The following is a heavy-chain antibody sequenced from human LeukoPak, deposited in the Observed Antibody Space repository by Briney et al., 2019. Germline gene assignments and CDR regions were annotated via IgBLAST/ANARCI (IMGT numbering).Heavy chain of an antibody. J-gene: IGHJ4*02. CDR1: GFTFSSYG. Sequence: QPGGSLRLSCAASGFTFSSYGMSWLRQAPGKGLEWVSYISSSGSAIYYADSVKGRFTISRDNANNSLYLQMNSLRAEDTAVYYCAPVNSSWYGWVDYWGQGTLVTVSS. CDR2: ISSSGSAI. D-gene: IGHD6-13*01. V-gene: IGHV3-48*04. CDR3: APVNSSWYGWVDY.